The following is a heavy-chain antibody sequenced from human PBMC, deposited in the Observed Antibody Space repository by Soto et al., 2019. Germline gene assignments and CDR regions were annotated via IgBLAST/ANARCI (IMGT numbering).Heavy chain of an antibody. V-gene: IGHV1-2*02. CDR3: ARAVHTMIQGVRFRVGQ. J-gene: IGHJ4*02. D-gene: IGHD3-10*01. CDR1: GYTFTAYY. CDR2: INPNGGGT. Sequence: QVQLVQSGAEMKKPGASVKVSCEASGYTFTAYYIHWVRQAPGQGLEWMGWINPNGGGTKYAQKCQGRVTMTRDTSINTAYMELTRLTSDDTAVYYCARAVHTMIQGVRFRVGQWGQGTLVTVSS.